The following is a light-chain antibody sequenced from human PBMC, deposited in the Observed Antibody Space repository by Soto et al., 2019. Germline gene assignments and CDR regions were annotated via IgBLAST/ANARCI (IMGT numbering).Light chain of an antibody. CDR2: GNS. V-gene: IGLV1-40*01. Sequence: ALTQPPLVSGAPGQRVTISCTGSSSNIGAGYDVHWYQQLPGTAPKLLIYGNSNRPSGVPDRFSGPKSGTSASLAITGHQAEDEADYYCQSYDSSLSAYYVFGTGTKVTVL. CDR1: SSNIGAGYD. J-gene: IGLJ1*01. CDR3: QSYDSSLSAYYV.